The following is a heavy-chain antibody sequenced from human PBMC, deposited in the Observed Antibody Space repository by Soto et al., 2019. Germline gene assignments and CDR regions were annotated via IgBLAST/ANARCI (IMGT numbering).Heavy chain of an antibody. CDR3: ARIELERRRDCEY. V-gene: IGHV1-2*02. D-gene: IGHD1-1*01. J-gene: IGHJ4*02. CDR1: GYTFTGYY. CDR2: INPNSGGT. Sequence: ASVKVSCKASGYTFTGYYMHWVRQAPGQGLEWMRWINPNSGGTNYAQKFQGRVTMTRDTSISTAYMELSRLRSDDTAVYYCARIELERRRDCEYWGKGNMVSVSP.